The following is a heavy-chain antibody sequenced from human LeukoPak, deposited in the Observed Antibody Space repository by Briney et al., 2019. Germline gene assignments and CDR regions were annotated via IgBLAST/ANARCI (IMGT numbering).Heavy chain of an antibody. CDR1: GYSFTSHW. Sequence: GESLKISCKCSGYSFTSHWIVWVRQMPGKGLEWMGIIYPDDSDTRYSPSFQGQVTMSADKSINTAYLQWSSLKASDTAMYYCARRQGCSSTSCPPDYWGQGTLVTVSP. CDR2: IYPDDSDT. CDR3: ARRQGCSSTSCPPDY. V-gene: IGHV5-51*01. J-gene: IGHJ4*02. D-gene: IGHD2-2*01.